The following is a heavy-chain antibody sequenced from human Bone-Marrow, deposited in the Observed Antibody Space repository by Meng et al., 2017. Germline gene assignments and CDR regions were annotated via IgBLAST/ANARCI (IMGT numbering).Heavy chain of an antibody. Sequence: LVEMGGGLIRPGGALGLSGAASGFSVSSSDMSWVRQAPGKGPEWVSVIYSGGTTYYADSVKGRFTISRDNSRNTLYLQVNSLRAEDTAVYYCARVLRGWGYFDYWGQGTLVTVSS. V-gene: IGHV3-53*02. J-gene: IGHJ4*02. CDR3: ARVLRGWGYFDY. CDR2: IYSGGTT. D-gene: IGHD3-10*01. CDR1: GFSVSSSD.